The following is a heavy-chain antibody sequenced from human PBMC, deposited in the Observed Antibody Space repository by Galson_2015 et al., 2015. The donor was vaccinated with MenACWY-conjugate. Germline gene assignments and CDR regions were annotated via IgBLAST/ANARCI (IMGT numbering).Heavy chain of an antibody. D-gene: IGHD3-22*01. CDR3: AREIGFNYYDSSGYPLDP. CDR1: GYTFTSYG. V-gene: IGHV1-18*01. Sequence: SVKVSCKASGYTFTSYGISWVRQAPGQGLEWMGWISAYNGNTNYAQKLQGRVTMTTDTSTSTAYMELRSLRSDDTAVYYCAREIGFNYYDSSGYPLDPWGQGTLVTVSS. CDR2: ISAYNGNT. J-gene: IGHJ5*02.